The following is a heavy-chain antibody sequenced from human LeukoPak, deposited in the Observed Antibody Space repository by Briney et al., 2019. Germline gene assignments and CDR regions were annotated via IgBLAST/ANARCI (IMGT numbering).Heavy chain of an antibody. J-gene: IGHJ4*02. V-gene: IGHV3-48*04. Sequence: GGSLRLSCAASGFTFSSYSMNWVRQAPGKGLEWVSYISSSSSTIYYADSVKGRFTISRDNAKNSLYLQTNSLRAEDTAVYYCARDSDYGEVYWGQGTLVTVSS. CDR1: GFTFSSYS. CDR3: ARDSDYGEVY. CDR2: ISSSSSTI. D-gene: IGHD4-17*01.